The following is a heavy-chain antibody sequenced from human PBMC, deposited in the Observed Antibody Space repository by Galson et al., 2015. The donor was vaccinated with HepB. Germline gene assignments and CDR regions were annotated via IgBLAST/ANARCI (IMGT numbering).Heavy chain of an antibody. CDR2: IYPGDSDT. J-gene: IGHJ4*02. D-gene: IGHD2-15*01. Sequence: QSGAEVKEPGESLKISCKDSENTFTNHWIAWVRQLPGKGLEWMGIIYPGDSDTRYSPSFQGQVTISANKSINTAYLQWGSLKASDAGMYYCAKGRLHWPKFDNWGQGTLVTVSS. CDR3: AKGRLHWPKFDN. CDR1: ENTFTNHW. V-gene: IGHV5-51*01.